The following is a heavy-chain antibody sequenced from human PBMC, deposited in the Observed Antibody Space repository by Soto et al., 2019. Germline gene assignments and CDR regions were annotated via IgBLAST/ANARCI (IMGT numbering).Heavy chain of an antibody. CDR2: IYSGGST. CDR3: AIPSRYYDSSGYFYYYYGMDV. V-gene: IGHV3-53*01. J-gene: IGHJ6*02. Sequence: GGSLRLSCAASGFTVSSNYMSWVRQAPGKGLEWVSVIYSGGSTYYADSVKGRFTISRDNSKNTLYLQMNCLRAEDTAVYYCAIPSRYYDSSGYFYYYYGMDVWGQGTTVTVSS. D-gene: IGHD3-22*01. CDR1: GFTVSSNY.